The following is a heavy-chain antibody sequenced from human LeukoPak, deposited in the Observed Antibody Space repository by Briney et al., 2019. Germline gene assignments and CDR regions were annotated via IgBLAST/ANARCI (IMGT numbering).Heavy chain of an antibody. CDR1: GYSFTSYR. D-gene: IGHD2-15*01. V-gene: IGHV5-51*01. Sequence: GESLKISCKGSGYSFTSYRIGWVRQMPGKGLEWMGIIYPGDSDTRYSPSFQGQVTISADKSISTAYLQWSSLKASDTAMYYCARHAAGYCSGGSCHLTYNWFDPWGQGTLVTVSS. J-gene: IGHJ5*02. CDR2: IYPGDSDT. CDR3: ARHAAGYCSGGSCHLTYNWFDP.